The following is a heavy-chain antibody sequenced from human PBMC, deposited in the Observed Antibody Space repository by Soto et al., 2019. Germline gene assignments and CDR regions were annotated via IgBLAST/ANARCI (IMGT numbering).Heavy chain of an antibody. CDR1: GFSISDYA. CDR2: ISDSGTKT. Sequence: GGSLRLSCSASGFSISDYAMSWVRQAPGKGLERVSSISDSGTKTFYADSVKGRFAISRDTSKNTVYMQMNNLRVEDTALYYCAKDGNRKDDYWGQGTVVTVSS. J-gene: IGHJ4*02. V-gene: IGHV3-23*01. CDR3: AKDGNRKDDY.